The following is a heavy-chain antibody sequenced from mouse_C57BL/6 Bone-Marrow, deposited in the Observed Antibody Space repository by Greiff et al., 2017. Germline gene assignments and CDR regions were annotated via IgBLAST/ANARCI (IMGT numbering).Heavy chain of an antibody. V-gene: IGHV1-55*01. J-gene: IGHJ2*01. Sequence: QVQLKQSGAELVKPGASVKMSCKASGYTFTSYWITWVKQRPGQGLEWIGDIYPGSGSTNYNEKFKSKATLTVDTSSSTAYMQLSSLTSEDSAVYYCAREDYYGSFYYFDYWGQGTTLTVSS. CDR1: GYTFTSYW. CDR3: AREDYYGSFYYFDY. CDR2: IYPGSGST. D-gene: IGHD1-1*01.